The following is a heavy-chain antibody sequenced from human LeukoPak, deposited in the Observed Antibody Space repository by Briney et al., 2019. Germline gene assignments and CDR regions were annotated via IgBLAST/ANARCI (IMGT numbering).Heavy chain of an antibody. V-gene: IGHV1-2*04. Sequence: ASVKVSCKASGYTFTGYYMHWVRQAPGQGLEWMGWINPNSGGTNYAQNFQGWVTMTRDTSVSTAYMELSRLRSDDTAVYYCASGRGEELAAAGLDYWGQGTPVTVSS. CDR1: GYTFTGYY. CDR2: INPNSGGT. D-gene: IGHD6-13*01. J-gene: IGHJ4*02. CDR3: ASGRGEELAAAGLDY.